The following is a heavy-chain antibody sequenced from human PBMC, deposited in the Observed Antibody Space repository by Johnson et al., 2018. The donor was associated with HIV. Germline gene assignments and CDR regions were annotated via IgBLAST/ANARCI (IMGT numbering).Heavy chain of an antibody. D-gene: IGHD2-15*01. CDR3: AKGVCRWGSGPGCAFDI. CDR2: ISGSGGST. J-gene: IGHJ3*02. Sequence: VQLVESGGGLVQPGGSLRLSCAASEFTFSSYAMSWVRQATGKGLEWVSAISGSGGSTYYADSVKGRFTISRDNSKNTLYLKMNSLRAEDTAVYYCAKGVCRWGSGPGCAFDIWGQGTMVTVSS. V-gene: IGHV3-23*04. CDR1: EFTFSSYA.